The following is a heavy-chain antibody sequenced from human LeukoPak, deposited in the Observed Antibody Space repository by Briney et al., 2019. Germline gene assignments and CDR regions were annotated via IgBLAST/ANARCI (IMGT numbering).Heavy chain of an antibody. Sequence: GGSLRLSCAASGFTFRSHAMHWVRQAPGKGLQWVAVISYDGSNKFYADSVKGRFTISRDNSKNTLYLQMNSLRAEDTALYYCANRVIGYCFDYWGQGTLVTVSS. CDR1: GFTFRSHA. J-gene: IGHJ4*02. V-gene: IGHV3-30-3*01. D-gene: IGHD2-15*01. CDR3: ANRVIGYCFDY. CDR2: ISYDGSNK.